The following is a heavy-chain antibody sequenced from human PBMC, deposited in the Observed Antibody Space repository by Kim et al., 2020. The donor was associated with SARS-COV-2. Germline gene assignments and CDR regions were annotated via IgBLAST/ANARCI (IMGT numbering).Heavy chain of an antibody. V-gene: IGHV3-30*02. D-gene: IGHD6-6*01. CDR3: AKEFIGSSSAFDY. Sequence: ANSGKGRFTISRDNSKNTLYLQMNSLRAEDTAVYYCAKEFIGSSSAFDYWGQGTLVTVSS. J-gene: IGHJ4*02.